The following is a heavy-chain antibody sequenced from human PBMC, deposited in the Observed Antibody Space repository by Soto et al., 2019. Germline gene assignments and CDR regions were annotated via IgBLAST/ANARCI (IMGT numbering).Heavy chain of an antibody. D-gene: IGHD2-15*01. V-gene: IGHV3-23*01. CDR3: AKDALYCSGGSCYPAGYFDY. J-gene: IGHJ4*02. CDR2: ISGSGGST. CDR1: GFTFSSYA. Sequence: EVQLLESGGGLVQPGGSLRLSCAASGFTFSSYAMSWVRQAPGKGLEWVSAISGSGGSTYYADSVKGRFTISRDNSKNMLYLQMNSLRAEDTAVYYCAKDALYCSGGSCYPAGYFDYWGQGTLVTVSS.